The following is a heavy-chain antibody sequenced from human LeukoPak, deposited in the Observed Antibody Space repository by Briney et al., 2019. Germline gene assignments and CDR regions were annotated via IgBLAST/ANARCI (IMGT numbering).Heavy chain of an antibody. Sequence: SETLSLTCAVYGGSFSGYYWSWIRQPPGKGLEWIGEINHSGSTNYNPSLKSRVTISVDTSKNQFSLKLSSVTAADTAVYYCARDEVPYYGSGSYYLTEGYWGQGTLVTVSS. CDR3: ARDEVPYYGSGSYYLTEGY. CDR2: INHSGST. V-gene: IGHV4-34*01. CDR1: GGSFSGYY. J-gene: IGHJ4*02. D-gene: IGHD3-10*01.